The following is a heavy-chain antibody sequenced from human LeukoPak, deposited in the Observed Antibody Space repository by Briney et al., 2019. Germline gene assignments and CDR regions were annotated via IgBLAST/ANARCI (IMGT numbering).Heavy chain of an antibody. Sequence: ASVKVSCYASEYTFTGNYMHWVRQAPGQGLEWMGWINPNSGGTNYAQKFQGRVTMTRDTSIGTAYMELNRLRSGDTAVYYCARGSYDSSDFEYFHHWGQGTLVTVSS. J-gene: IGHJ1*01. V-gene: IGHV1-2*02. CDR1: EYTFTGNY. CDR2: INPNSGGT. D-gene: IGHD3-22*01. CDR3: ARGSYDSSDFEYFHH.